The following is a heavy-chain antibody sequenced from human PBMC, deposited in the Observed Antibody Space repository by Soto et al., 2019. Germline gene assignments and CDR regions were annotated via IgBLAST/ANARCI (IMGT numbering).Heavy chain of an antibody. CDR3: ARGGRSLYVYYDSSGYPHYFDY. CDR1: GGSFSGYY. D-gene: IGHD3-22*01. Sequence: SKTLSLTCAAYGGSFSGYYWSWIRQPPGKGLEWIGEINHSGSTNYNPSLKSRVTISVDTSKNQFSLKLSSVTAADTAVYYCARGGRSLYVYYDSSGYPHYFDYWGQGTLVTVSS. CDR2: INHSGST. V-gene: IGHV4-34*01. J-gene: IGHJ4*02.